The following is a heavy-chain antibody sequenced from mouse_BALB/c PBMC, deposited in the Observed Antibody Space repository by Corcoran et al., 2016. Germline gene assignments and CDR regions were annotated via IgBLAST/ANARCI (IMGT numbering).Heavy chain of an antibody. CDR1: GYTFSSYW. CDR2: ILPGSGST. Sequence: QVQLQQSGAELMKPGASVKISCKATGYTFSSYWIEWVKQGPGHGLEWIGEILPGSGSTNYNEKFKGKATFTADTSSNTAYMQLSSLTSEDSAVYYCAREGYAMDYWGQGTSVTVSS. J-gene: IGHJ4*01. V-gene: IGHV1-9*01. CDR3: AREGYAMDY.